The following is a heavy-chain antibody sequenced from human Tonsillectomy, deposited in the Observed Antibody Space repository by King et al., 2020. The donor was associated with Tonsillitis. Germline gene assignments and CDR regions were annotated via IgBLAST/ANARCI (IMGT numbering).Heavy chain of an antibody. Sequence: VQLVESGGGVTQPGSSLTLSCAASGFTFTAYALNWVRKAPGKGLEWVAFVSHDGDDTYYAESVRGRFTISRSNSRETISLRMNSLRVEDTGVYYCVKCFGEYYYFGSGTNFFEVWGQGTLVTVSS. CDR2: VSHDGDDT. CDR1: GFTFTAYA. J-gene: IGHJ4*02. D-gene: IGHD3-10*01. CDR3: VKCFGEYYYFGSGTNFFEV. V-gene: IGHV3-30*18.